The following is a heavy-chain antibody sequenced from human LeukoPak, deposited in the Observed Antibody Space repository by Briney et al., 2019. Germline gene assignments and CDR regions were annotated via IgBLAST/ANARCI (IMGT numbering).Heavy chain of an antibody. Sequence: SETLSLTCAVYGGPFSGYYWSWIRQPPGKGLEWIGEINHSGSTNYNPSLKSRVTISVDTSKNQFSLKLSSVTAADTAVYYCASRGSESSSDYWGQGTLVTVSS. CDR2: INHSGST. J-gene: IGHJ4*02. CDR3: ASRGSESSSDY. CDR1: GGPFSGYY. V-gene: IGHV4-34*01. D-gene: IGHD6-6*01.